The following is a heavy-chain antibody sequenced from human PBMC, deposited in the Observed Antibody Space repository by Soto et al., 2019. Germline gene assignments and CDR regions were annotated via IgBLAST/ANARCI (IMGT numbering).Heavy chain of an antibody. Sequence: QTGGSLRLSCAASGFTVSSNYMSWVRQAPGKGLEWVSVIYSGGSTYYADSVKGRFTISRHNSKNTLYLQMNSLRAEDTAVYYCARESRGHYDILTGYLPGGVDYWGQGTLVTVSS. CDR3: ARESRGHYDILTGYLPGGVDY. V-gene: IGHV3-53*04. CDR2: IYSGGST. CDR1: GFTVSSNY. J-gene: IGHJ4*02. D-gene: IGHD3-9*01.